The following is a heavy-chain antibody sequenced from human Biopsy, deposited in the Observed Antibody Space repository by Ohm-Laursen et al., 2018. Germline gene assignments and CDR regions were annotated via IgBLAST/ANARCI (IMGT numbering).Heavy chain of an antibody. Sequence: SLRLSCSASGFTFSTYWMTWVRQAPGKGLEWVAVISYDGSGEYYADSLQGRFIISRDNPKNTVDLQMNSLRAEDTAVYFCARDGKRWDYSTYFSWHFDLWGRGTLVTVSS. V-gene: IGHV3-30*03. J-gene: IGHJ2*01. CDR2: ISYDGSGE. CDR3: ARDGKRWDYSTYFSWHFDL. CDR1: GFTFSTYW. D-gene: IGHD4-11*01.